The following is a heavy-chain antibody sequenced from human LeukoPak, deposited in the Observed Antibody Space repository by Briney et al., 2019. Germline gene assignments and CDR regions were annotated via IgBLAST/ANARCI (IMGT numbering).Heavy chain of an antibody. CDR1: GYTFTGYY. CDR3: AREDYDSSGEYFQH. J-gene: IGHJ1*01. D-gene: IGHD3-22*01. CDR2: INPNSGDT. V-gene: IGHV1-2*02. Sequence: ASVKVSCKASGYTFTGYYMHWVRQAPGQGLEWMGWINPNSGDTSYAQKFQGRVTMTRDTSISTAYMELSRLRSDDTAVYYCAREDYDSSGEYFQHWGQGTLVTVSP.